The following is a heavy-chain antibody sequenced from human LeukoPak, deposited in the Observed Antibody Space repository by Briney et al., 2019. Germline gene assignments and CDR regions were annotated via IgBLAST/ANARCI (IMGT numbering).Heavy chain of an antibody. J-gene: IGHJ4*02. CDR1: GFTFSDYG. V-gene: IGHV3-30*02. CDR3: ARGENTYIDY. Sequence: GGSPRLSCAASGFTFSDYGMHWVRQAPGKGLEWVAFIRYDGSNKYYADSVKGRFTISRDNSKNTLYLEMNSLRTEDTAVYYCARGENTYIDYWGQGTLVTVSS. CDR2: IRYDGSNK. D-gene: IGHD3-16*01.